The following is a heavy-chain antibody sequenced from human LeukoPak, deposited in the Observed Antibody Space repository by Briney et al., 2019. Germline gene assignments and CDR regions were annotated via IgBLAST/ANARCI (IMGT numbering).Heavy chain of an antibody. V-gene: IGHV4-59*01. J-gene: IGHJ5*02. CDR1: GGSISSYY. CDR2: IYYSGST. CDR3: ARGGYSGSYFSP. D-gene: IGHD1-26*01. Sequence: SSETLSLTCTVSGGSISSYYWSWIRQPPGKGLEWIGYIYYSGSTNYNPSLKSRVTISVDTSKNQFSLKLSSVIAADTAVYYCARGGYSGSYFSPWGQGTLVTVSS.